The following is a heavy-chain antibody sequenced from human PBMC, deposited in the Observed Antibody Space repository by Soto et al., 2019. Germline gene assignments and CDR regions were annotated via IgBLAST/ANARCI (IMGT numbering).Heavy chain of an antibody. CDR1: GYTFTNYW. J-gene: IGHJ6*02. CDR2: IYPGDSDT. CDR3: AASIFYYGMDV. V-gene: IGHV5-51*01. Sequence: GESLKISCDSHGYTFTNYWIGWVRQMPGKGLEWMGIIYPGDSDTKYNPSFQGQVTISADKSITTTYLQWSSLKASDTAIYYCAASIFYYGMDVWGQGTTVTVSS.